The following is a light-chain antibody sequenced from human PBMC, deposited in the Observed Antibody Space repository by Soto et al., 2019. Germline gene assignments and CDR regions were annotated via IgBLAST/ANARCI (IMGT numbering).Light chain of an antibody. CDR2: EVS. CDR3: SSYTSSSTVV. Sequence: QSVLTQPASVSGSPGQSITISCTGTSSDVGGYNYVSWYQQHPGKAPKLMIYEVSNRPSGVSNLFSGSKSGNTASLTIFGLQAEDEADYYCSSYTSSSTVVFGGGTKLTVL. CDR1: SSDVGGYNY. J-gene: IGLJ2*01. V-gene: IGLV2-14*01.